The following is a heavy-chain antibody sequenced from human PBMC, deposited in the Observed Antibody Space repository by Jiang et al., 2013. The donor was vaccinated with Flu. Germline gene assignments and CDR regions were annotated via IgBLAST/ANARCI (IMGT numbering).Heavy chain of an antibody. D-gene: IGHD6-13*01. J-gene: IGHJ4*02. CDR3: AIARIGAEVGFVH. Sequence: VKVSCKASGYTFNMYAMNWVRQAPGQGLEWMGWIDTNTGRPAYAQGFTGRFVFSLDTSVTTAHLQISGLKPEDTAIYYCAIARIGAEVGFVHWGQGTLVTVSS. CDR1: GYTFNMYA. CDR2: IDTNTGRP. V-gene: IGHV7-4-1*02.